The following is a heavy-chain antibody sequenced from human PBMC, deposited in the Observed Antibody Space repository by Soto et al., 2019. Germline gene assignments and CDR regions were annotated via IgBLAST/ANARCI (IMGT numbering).Heavy chain of an antibody. CDR1: GGSISSGDYY. CDR3: AREMATIAYYYYGMDV. CDR2: IYYSGIT. J-gene: IGHJ6*01. V-gene: IGHV4-30-4*01. D-gene: IGHD5-12*01. Sequence: SETLSLTCTVPGGSISSGDYYWSWIRQPPGKGLEWIGYIYYSGITYYNPSLKSRVTISVDTSKNQFSLKLSSVTAADTAVYYCAREMATIAYYYYGMDVWGQGTTVTVSS.